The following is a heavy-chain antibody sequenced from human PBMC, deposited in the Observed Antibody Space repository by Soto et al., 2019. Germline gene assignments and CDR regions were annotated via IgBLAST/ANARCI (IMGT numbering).Heavy chain of an antibody. CDR2: SSAYNGNR. CDR1: GYTFRNYV. D-gene: IGHD1-26*01. CDR3: ARDPRPTGNYYRFDY. J-gene: IGHJ4*02. V-gene: IGHV1-18*04. Sequence: ASVKVSCKASGYTFRNYVVSWLRQAPGQGLEWLGWSSAYNGNRNYAQNLQGRVTMTTDTSTNTAYMELRSLRSDDTAFYYCARDPRPTGNYYRFDYWGQGTLVTVSS.